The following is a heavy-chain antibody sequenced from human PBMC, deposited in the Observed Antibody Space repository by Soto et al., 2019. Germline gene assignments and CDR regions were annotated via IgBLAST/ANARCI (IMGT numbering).Heavy chain of an antibody. D-gene: IGHD3-22*01. V-gene: IGHV4-31*03. Sequence: SETLSLTCTVSGGSISRGGYFWSWIRQHPGKGLEWIGYIYYSGSTYYNPSLKSRVTISVDTSKNQFSLKLSSVTAADTAVYYCARERYYDSSGYRMVNWFDPWGQGTLVTVSS. CDR1: GGSISRGGYF. CDR2: IYYSGST. J-gene: IGHJ5*02. CDR3: ARERYYDSSGYRMVNWFDP.